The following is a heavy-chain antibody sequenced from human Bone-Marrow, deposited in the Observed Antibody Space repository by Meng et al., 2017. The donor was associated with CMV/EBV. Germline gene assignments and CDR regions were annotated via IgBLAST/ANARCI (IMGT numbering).Heavy chain of an antibody. J-gene: IGHJ6*02. D-gene: IGHD3-3*01. CDR1: GYTFTSYD. V-gene: IGHV1-8*03. CDR2: MNPNSGNT. CDR3: ARGLRFLEWFTSSYGMDV. Sequence: ASVKVSCKASGYTFTSYDINWVRQATGQGLEWMGWMNPNSGNTGYAQKFQGRVTITRNTSISTAYMELSSLRSEDTAVYYCARGLRFLEWFTSSYGMDVWGQGTTATVSS.